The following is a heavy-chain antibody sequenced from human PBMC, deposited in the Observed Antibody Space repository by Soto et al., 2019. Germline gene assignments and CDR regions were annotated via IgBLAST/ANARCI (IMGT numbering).Heavy chain of an antibody. V-gene: IGHV1-69*12. CDR1: GGTFSNYV. D-gene: IGHD6-19*01. CDR3: ARVEAVAGLYNYHGLDV. Sequence: QVQLVQSGAEVKKPGSSVKVYWKVSGGTFSNYVIDWVRLAPGHGLEWMGGIVPIFGTTYYTQKFQGRATIIADDSTTTAYLEMSSLRSEDTAIYYCARVEAVAGLYNYHGLDVWGQGTAVTVSS. J-gene: IGHJ6*02. CDR2: IVPIFGTT.